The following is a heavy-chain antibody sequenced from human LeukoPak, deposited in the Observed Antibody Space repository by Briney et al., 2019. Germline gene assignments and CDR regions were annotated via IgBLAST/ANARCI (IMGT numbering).Heavy chain of an antibody. CDR2: ISESGVGT. V-gene: IGHV3-23*01. Sequence: PGGSLRLSCAASGFIFSSYSMNWVRQAPGKGLEWVSGISESGVGTNYADSVKGRFTTSRDNSKNTLYLQMNSLRAEDTAVYYCAKVKVGAAIDYWGQGTLVTVSS. J-gene: IGHJ4*02. D-gene: IGHD1-26*01. CDR1: GFIFSSYS. CDR3: AKVKVGAAIDY.